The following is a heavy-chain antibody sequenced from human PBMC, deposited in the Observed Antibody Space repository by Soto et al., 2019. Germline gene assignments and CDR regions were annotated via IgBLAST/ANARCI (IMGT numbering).Heavy chain of an antibody. J-gene: IGHJ4*02. D-gene: IGHD2-8*01. CDR1: GFTFSSYG. CDR2: ISYDGSNK. Sequence: VQLVESGGGVVQPGRSLRLSCAASGFTFSSYGMHWVRQAPGKGLEWVAVISYDGSNKYYADSVKGRFTISRDNSKNTLYLQMNSLRAEDTAVYYCAKDPGACTNGVCNYWGQGTLVTVSS. V-gene: IGHV3-30*18. CDR3: AKDPGACTNGVCNY.